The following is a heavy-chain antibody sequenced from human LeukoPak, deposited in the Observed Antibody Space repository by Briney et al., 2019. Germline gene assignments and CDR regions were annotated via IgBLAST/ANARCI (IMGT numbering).Heavy chain of an antibody. D-gene: IGHD3-22*01. Sequence: GGSLRLSCAASGFTVSSNYMSWVRLAPGKGLEWVSVIYSGGSTYYADSVKGRFTISRDNSKNTLYLQMNSLRAEDTAVYYCARMYDSSGFIRRAYFQHWGQGTLVTVSS. V-gene: IGHV3-53*01. CDR1: GFTVSSNY. CDR3: ARMYDSSGFIRRAYFQH. CDR2: IYSGGST. J-gene: IGHJ1*01.